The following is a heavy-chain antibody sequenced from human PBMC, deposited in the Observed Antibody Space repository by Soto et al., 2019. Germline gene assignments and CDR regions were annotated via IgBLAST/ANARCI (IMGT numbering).Heavy chain of an antibody. D-gene: IGHD3-16*01. Sequence: SGPTLVSPTQTLTLTCTFSGFSLRTTGMCVSWIRQPPGKALEWLARIDWDDDKYYTTSLKTRLTISKDTSKNQVVLTLTNMDPVDTATYHCARMWGTSYYYYYMDVWGKGTTVTVSS. J-gene: IGHJ6*03. CDR1: GFSLRTTGMC. V-gene: IGHV2-70*11. CDR3: ARMWGTSYYYYYMDV. CDR2: IDWDDDK.